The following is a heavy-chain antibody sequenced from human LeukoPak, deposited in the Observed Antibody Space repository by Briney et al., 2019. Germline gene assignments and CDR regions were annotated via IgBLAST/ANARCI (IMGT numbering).Heavy chain of an antibody. CDR2: IYIDGST. V-gene: IGHV4-4*07. CDR1: GGSISSYY. D-gene: IGHD3-10*01. CDR3: AREDRGSGRGLDP. Sequence: SETLSLTCTVSGGSISSYYWSRIRQAAGKGLEWIGRIYIDGSTNYSPSLKSRVTMSVDTSKNQFSLKLSSVTAADTAVYYCAREDRGSGRGLDPWGQGTLVTVSS. J-gene: IGHJ5*02.